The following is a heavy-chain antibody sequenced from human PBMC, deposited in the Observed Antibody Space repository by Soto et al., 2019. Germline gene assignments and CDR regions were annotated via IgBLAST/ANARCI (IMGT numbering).Heavy chain of an antibody. CDR1: GGSLSGYY. Sequence: SETLSLTCAVYGGSLSGYYWSWIRQSPGKGLEWIGQINHSGSANYHPSLKSRVTIFLHTSGNEFSLELSSVTAADTAVYYCARETYGDYVGYFDPWGQGTLVTVSS. V-gene: IGHV4-34*01. D-gene: IGHD4-17*01. J-gene: IGHJ5*02. CDR3: ARETYGDYVGYFDP. CDR2: INHSGSA.